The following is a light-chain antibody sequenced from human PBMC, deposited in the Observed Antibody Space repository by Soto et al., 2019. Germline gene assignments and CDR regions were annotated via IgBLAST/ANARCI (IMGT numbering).Light chain of an antibody. CDR2: GAS. CDR3: QQYHSYPRT. CDR1: PSVSSH. V-gene: IGKV3D-15*01. Sequence: SPATLSVSSGERATLSCRARPSVSSHSACYQQISGPAPRLPIYGASSRATGIPDWFSGSVSGTDFTRSVFNFESEDFATYYSQQYHSYPRTFGQGTKVDIK. J-gene: IGKJ1*01.